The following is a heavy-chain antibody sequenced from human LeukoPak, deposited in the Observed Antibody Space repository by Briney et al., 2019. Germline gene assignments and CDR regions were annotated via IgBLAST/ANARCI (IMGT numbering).Heavy chain of an antibody. CDR1: GYTFTSYG. V-gene: IGHV1-18*01. J-gene: IGHJ3*02. CDR3: ATIYGRLLYAFDI. D-gene: IGHD3-22*01. Sequence: GASVKVSCKASGYTFTSYGISWVRQAPGQGLEWMGWISAYNGNTDYAQKLQGRVTMTTDTSTSTAYMELSSLRSEDTAVYYCATIYGRLLYAFDIWGQGTMVTVSS. CDR2: ISAYNGNT.